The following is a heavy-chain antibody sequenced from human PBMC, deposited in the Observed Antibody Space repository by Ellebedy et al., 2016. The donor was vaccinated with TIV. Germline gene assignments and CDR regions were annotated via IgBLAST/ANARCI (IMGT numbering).Heavy chain of an antibody. J-gene: IGHJ4*02. V-gene: IGHV4-59*08. Sequence: SETLSLTCTVSGGSISSYYWSWIRQPPGKGLEWIGYIYYSGSTNYNPSLKSRVTISVDTSKNQFSLNLSSVIAADTAVYYCARHYSGSLPGRDWGQGTLVTVSS. CDR3: ARHYSGSLPGRD. D-gene: IGHD1-26*01. CDR2: IYYSGST. CDR1: GGSISSYY.